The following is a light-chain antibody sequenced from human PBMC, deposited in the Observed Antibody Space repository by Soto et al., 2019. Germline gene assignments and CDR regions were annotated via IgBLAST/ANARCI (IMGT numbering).Light chain of an antibody. V-gene: IGKV1-5*03. CDR3: QQYSYFAT. CDR2: KAS. Sequence: DIQMTQSPSTLSASVGDRVTITCRASQSISSWLTWYQPKAGQAPKLLIYKASIVESGVPSRFSGSGSGTEFTLTISSLQPDDSATYYCQQYSYFATFGQGTRVEVK. CDR1: QSISSW. J-gene: IGKJ1*01.